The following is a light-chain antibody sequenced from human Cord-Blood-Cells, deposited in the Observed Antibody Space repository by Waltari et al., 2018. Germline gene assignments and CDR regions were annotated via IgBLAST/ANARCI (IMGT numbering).Light chain of an antibody. V-gene: IGKV1-39*01. CDR2: AAS. CDR3: QQSYSTPST. CDR1: QSISSY. J-gene: IGKJ3*01. Sequence: DIKMTQSPSSLYASVGDRGTITCRASQSISSYLNWYQQKPAKAPKLLIYAASSLQSGVPSRFSGSGSGTDVTLTISSLQPEDFATYYCQQSYSTPSTFGHGTKVDIK.